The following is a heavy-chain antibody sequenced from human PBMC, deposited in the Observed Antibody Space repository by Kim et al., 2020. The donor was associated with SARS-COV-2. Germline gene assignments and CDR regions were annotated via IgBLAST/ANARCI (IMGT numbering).Heavy chain of an antibody. CDR3: TTDWGYYDSSLAY. CDR2: IKSKTDGGTT. D-gene: IGHD3-22*01. CDR1: GFTFSNAW. J-gene: IGHJ4*02. Sequence: GGSLRLSCAASGFTFSNAWMSWVRQAPGKGLEWVGRIKSKTDGGTTDYAAPVKGRFTISRDDSKNTLYLQMNSLKTEDTAVYYCTTDWGYYDSSLAYWGQGTLVTVSS. V-gene: IGHV3-15*01.